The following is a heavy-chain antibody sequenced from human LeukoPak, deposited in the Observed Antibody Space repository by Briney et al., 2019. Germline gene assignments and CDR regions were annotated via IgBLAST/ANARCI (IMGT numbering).Heavy chain of an antibody. V-gene: IGHV3-64*04. Sequence: PGGSLRLSCSASGFTFSSYAMHWVRQAPGKGLEYVSAISSNGGSTYYADSVKGRFTISRDNSKNTLYLQMNSLRAEDTAVYYCVRIVGATLGGRFDPWGQGTLVTVSS. J-gene: IGHJ5*02. D-gene: IGHD1-26*01. CDR1: GFTFSSYA. CDR2: ISSNGGST. CDR3: VRIVGATLGGRFDP.